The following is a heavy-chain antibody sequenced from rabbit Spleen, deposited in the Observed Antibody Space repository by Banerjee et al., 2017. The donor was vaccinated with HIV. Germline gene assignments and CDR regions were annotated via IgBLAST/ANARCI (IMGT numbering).Heavy chain of an antibody. V-gene: IGHV1S40*01. CDR1: GFSFSSYW. Sequence: QSLEESGGDLVKSGASLTLTCTASGFSFSSYWMRWVRQAPGKGLEWIACINAITGKPVYASWVNGRFTISKTSSTTVFLQMTSLTAADTATYFCARDLAGVIGWNFGWWGPGTLVTVS. D-gene: IGHD4-1*01. J-gene: IGHJ4*01. CDR3: ARDLAGVIGWNFGW. CDR2: INAITGKP.